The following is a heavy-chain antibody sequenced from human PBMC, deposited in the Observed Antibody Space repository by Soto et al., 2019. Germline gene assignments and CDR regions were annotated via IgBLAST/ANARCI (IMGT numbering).Heavy chain of an antibody. CDR3: ARGRFLEWLPTNPNWFDP. V-gene: IGHV1-69*01. CDR2: IIPIFGTA. D-gene: IGHD3-3*01. Sequence: QVQLVQSGAEVKKPGSSVKVSCKASGGTFSSYATSWVRQAPGQGLEWMGGIIPIFGTANYAQKFQGRVTITADESTSTAYMELSSLRSEDTAVYYCARGRFLEWLPTNPNWFDPWGQGTLVTVSS. J-gene: IGHJ5*02. CDR1: GGTFSSYA.